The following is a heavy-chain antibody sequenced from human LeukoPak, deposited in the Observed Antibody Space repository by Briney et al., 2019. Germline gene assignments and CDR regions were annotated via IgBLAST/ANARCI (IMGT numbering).Heavy chain of an antibody. V-gene: IGHV3-21*01. CDR2: ISTSSSYI. CDR3: ARVGVRFLEQYYFDY. J-gene: IGHJ4*02. D-gene: IGHD3-3*01. CDR1: GFTFSNYG. Sequence: GGSLRLSCAASGFTFSNYGMHWVRQAPGKGLEWLSYISTSSSYIYYADSVKGRFTVSRDNAMNSLFLQMNSLIAEDTAVYYCARVGVRFLEQYYFDYWGQGTLVTVSS.